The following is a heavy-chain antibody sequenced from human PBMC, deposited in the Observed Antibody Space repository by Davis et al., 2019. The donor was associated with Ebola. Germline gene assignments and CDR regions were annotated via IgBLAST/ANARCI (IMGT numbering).Heavy chain of an antibody. CDR1: GGSFSGYY. V-gene: IGHV4-34*01. CDR3: ARGRDRYSYGYWGY. D-gene: IGHD5-18*01. J-gene: IGHJ4*02. CDR2: INHSGST. Sequence: SETLSLTCAVHGGSFSGYYWSWIRQPPGKGLEWIGEINHSGSTNYNPSLKSRVTISVDTSKNQFSLKLSSVTAADTAVYYCARGRDRYSYGYWGYWGKGTLVTVSS.